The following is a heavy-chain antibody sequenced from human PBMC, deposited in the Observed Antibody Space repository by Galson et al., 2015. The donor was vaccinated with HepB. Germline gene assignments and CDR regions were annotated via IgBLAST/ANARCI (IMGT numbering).Heavy chain of an antibody. J-gene: IGHJ2*01. Sequence: SLRLSCADSGFTFITYGMHWVRQAPGKGLEWLAVISYDGSNTYYADSVKGRFTISRDNSKNTLHLQMNSLRAEDTAVYYCAKDSRPREVTTYGWHFGLWGRGTLVTVSS. D-gene: IGHD4-17*01. CDR2: ISYDGSNT. CDR3: AKDSRPREVTTYGWHFGL. V-gene: IGHV3-30*18. CDR1: GFTFITYG.